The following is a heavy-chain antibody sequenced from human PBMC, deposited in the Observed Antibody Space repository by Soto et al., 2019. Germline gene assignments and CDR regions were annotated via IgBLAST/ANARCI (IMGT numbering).Heavy chain of an antibody. CDR2: ISAYNGNT. J-gene: IGHJ6*02. CDR1: GYPFTSYG. D-gene: IGHD5-12*01. Sequence: XAVKGAYKAFGYPFTSYGVSWVRQAPGQGLEWMGWISAYNGNTNYAQKLQGRVTMTTDTSTSTAYMELRSLRSDDTAVYYCARDWGGIVATITGYYYGMDVCGQRTTVTVSS. CDR3: ARDWGGIVATITGYYYGMDV. V-gene: IGHV1-18*01.